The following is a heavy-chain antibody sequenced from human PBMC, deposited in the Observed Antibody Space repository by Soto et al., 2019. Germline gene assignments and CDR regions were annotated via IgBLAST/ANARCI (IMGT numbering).Heavy chain of an antibody. V-gene: IGHV4-4*07. CDR1: GASFTCCS. CDR3: ATYGDTAGDL. D-gene: IGHD2-21*01. CDR2: CNSTESS. Sequence: QVQLQESGPGPPKPAATLSLTGTVSGASFTCCSWSWIRQPAGKGLEWIVRCNSTESSIYNPNLTSRVTISVDTSKNELSLDVASVTAAEAGVYYSATYGDTAGDLWGQGTLVTVSS. J-gene: IGHJ5*02.